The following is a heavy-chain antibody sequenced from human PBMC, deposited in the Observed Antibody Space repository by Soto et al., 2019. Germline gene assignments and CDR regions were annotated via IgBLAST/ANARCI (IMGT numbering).Heavy chain of an antibody. V-gene: IGHV1-69*06. CDR1: GDTFSKYA. Sequence: QVRLVQSGTEVKKPGFSVKVSCQASGDTFSKYAISWVRQSPGQGLEWMGGLIPIFGAPNHAQKFQVRVTITADKSTTTVYMELTRLTSEDTALYYCAGSPESSYDLNEAVRRTFGCYWGQGTLVTVSS. D-gene: IGHD5-12*01. CDR3: AGSPESSYDLNEAVRRTFGCY. CDR2: LIPIFGAP. J-gene: IGHJ4*02.